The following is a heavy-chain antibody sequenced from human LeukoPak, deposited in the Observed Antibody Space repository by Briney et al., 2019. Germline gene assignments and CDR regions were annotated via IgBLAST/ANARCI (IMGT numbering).Heavy chain of an antibody. CDR1: GGSISTYY. V-gene: IGHV4-59*01. CDR3: ARDKAHSYGRYFDP. Sequence: SETLSLTCSVAGGSISTYYWNWIRQTPGKGLEWIGHISNGNTDYNPSLKSRVTISVDTSKNQFSLRLTSVTAADTGVYYCARDKAHSYGRYFDPWGQGALVTVSS. CDR2: ISNGNT. J-gene: IGHJ5*02. D-gene: IGHD5-18*01.